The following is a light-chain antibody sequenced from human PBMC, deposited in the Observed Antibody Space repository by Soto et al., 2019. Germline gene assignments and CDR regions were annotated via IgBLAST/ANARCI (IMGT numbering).Light chain of an antibody. V-gene: IGKV3-15*01. Sequence: EIVMTQSPATLSVSPGERVTFSCRASQTISNKLAWYQHKPGQAPRLLISGASTGATGIPARFSGSWSGTEFTLTINSLQSEDFAVYYCQQYYRWPVTFGGGTK. CDR2: GAS. J-gene: IGKJ4*01. CDR3: QQYYRWPVT. CDR1: QTISNK.